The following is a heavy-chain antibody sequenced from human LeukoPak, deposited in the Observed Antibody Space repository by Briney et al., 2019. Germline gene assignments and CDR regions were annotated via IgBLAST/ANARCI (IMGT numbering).Heavy chain of an antibody. V-gene: IGHV1-2*06. D-gene: IGHD3-10*01. CDR2: INPNSGAT. Sequence: GASVKVSCKASGDTFTDYYIHWVRQAPGQGLEWMGRINPNSGATNYAQKFQGRVTMTRDTSISTAYMELSTLRSDDTAVYYCATASGRFSPIDYWGQGALVTVSS. CDR1: GDTFTDYY. CDR3: ATASGRFSPIDY. J-gene: IGHJ4*02.